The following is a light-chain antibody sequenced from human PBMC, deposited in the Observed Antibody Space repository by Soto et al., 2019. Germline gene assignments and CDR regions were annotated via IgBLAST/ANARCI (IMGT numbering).Light chain of an antibody. CDR3: CTFAGRYSYV. Sequence: QSALTQPRSVSGSPGQSVTISCTGTSSDVGSYNFVSWHQQHPGKAPMLMIYDVAKRPLGVPDRFSGSKSGNSASLTISGLQAEDEADYYCCTFAGRYSYVFGSGTKVTVL. CDR1: SSDVGSYNF. J-gene: IGLJ1*01. V-gene: IGLV2-11*01. CDR2: DVA.